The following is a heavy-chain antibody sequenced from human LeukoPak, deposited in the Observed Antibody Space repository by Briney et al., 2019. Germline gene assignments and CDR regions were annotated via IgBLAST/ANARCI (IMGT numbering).Heavy chain of an antibody. D-gene: IGHD4-23*01. Sequence: GASVKVSCKASGYTFTSYGISWVRQAPGQGLEWMGWISAYNGNTNYAQKLQGRVTMTTDTSTSTAYMELRSLRSDDTAVYYCARDLLTTVVTRYFDYWGQGTLVTVSS. CDR3: ARDLLTTVVTRYFDY. J-gene: IGHJ4*02. V-gene: IGHV1-18*01. CDR2: ISAYNGNT. CDR1: GYTFTSYG.